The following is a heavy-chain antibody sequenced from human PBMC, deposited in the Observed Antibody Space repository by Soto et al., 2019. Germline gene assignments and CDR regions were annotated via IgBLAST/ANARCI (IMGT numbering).Heavy chain of an antibody. CDR1: GFTFSSYG. Sequence: QVQLVESGGGVVQPGRSLRLSCAASGFTFSSYGMHWVRQAPGKGLEWVAVIWYDGSNKYYADSVKGRFTISRDNSKNTLYLQMNSLRAEDTAVYYCAAGNDDAFDIWGQGTMVTGSS. V-gene: IGHV3-33*01. CDR3: AAGNDDAFDI. J-gene: IGHJ3*02. CDR2: IWYDGSNK.